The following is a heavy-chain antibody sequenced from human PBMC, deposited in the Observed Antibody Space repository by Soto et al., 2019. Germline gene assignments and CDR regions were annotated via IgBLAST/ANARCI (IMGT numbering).Heavy chain of an antibody. J-gene: IGHJ3*02. CDR1: GFTFDDYA. D-gene: IGHD5-18*01. Sequence: GGSLRLSCAASGFTFDDYAMHWVRQAPGKGLEWVSGISWNSGSIGYADSVKGRFTISRDNAKNSLYLQMNSLRAEDTALYYCAIYYLSSYGYGAFDIWGKGTMVPVSS. CDR3: AIYYLSSYGYGAFDI. V-gene: IGHV3-9*01. CDR2: ISWNSGSI.